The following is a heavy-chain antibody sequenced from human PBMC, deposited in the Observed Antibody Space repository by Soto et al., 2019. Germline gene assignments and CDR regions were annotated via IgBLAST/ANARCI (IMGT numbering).Heavy chain of an antibody. D-gene: IGHD1-26*01. CDR3: ARARMYSRAYHGY. V-gene: IGHV1-18*04. Sequence: QVQLVQSGAEVENPGASVKVSCKASGYTFSNFGINWVRQAPGQGLEWMGWITPYNGNANYAQKYQHSLTVTTDTATKTAYLELRSLRSDATAVYFCARARMYSRAYHGYWGQGNLVTVAS. J-gene: IGHJ4*02. CDR2: ITPYNGNA. CDR1: GYTFSNFG.